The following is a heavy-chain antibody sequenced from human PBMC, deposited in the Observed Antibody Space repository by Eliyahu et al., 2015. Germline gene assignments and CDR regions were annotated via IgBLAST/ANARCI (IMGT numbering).Heavy chain of an antibody. Sequence: QVQLVQSGAEMKKPGASVRVSCRSSGFXFXDDAMHWVRQAPGEGPEWMGWISPNTGGTIYAQQFQGRVTMTSEKSSRTVYMQLSSLTSDDSAVYFCARQAMGILTTPFDSWGQGTLVSVSS. CDR1: GFXFXDDA. CDR2: ISPNTGGT. V-gene: IGHV1-2*02. J-gene: IGHJ4*02. CDR3: ARQAMGILTTPFDS. D-gene: IGHD2/OR15-2a*01.